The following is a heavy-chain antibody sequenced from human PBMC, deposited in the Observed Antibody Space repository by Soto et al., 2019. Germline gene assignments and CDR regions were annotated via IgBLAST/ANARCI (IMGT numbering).Heavy chain of an antibody. V-gene: IGHV3-9*01. D-gene: IGHD3-3*01. CDR1: GFTFDDYA. Sequence: PGGSLRLSCAASGFTFDDYAMHWVRQAPGKGLEWVSGISWNSVSIGYADSVRGRFTISRDNAKNSLYLKMSSLRTEDTALYYCAKDLGRVLSVTIFGVVPYYGMDVWGQGTTVTVSS. J-gene: IGHJ6*02. CDR3: AKDLGRVLSVTIFGVVPYYGMDV. CDR2: ISWNSVSI.